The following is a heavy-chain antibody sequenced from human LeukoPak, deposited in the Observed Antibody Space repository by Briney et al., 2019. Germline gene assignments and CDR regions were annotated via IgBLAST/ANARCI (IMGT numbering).Heavy chain of an antibody. J-gene: IGHJ4*02. CDR3: ARVDCSGGGCRNGY. D-gene: IGHD2-15*01. Sequence: GASVKVSCKASGYTFTSNDINWVRQATGQGLEWMGWMNPNSGNAGYAQKFQGRVTMTRSTSISTAYMELSSLRSEDTAIYYCARVDCSGGGCRNGYWGQGTLVTVSS. V-gene: IGHV1-8*01. CDR1: GYTFTSND. CDR2: MNPNSGNA.